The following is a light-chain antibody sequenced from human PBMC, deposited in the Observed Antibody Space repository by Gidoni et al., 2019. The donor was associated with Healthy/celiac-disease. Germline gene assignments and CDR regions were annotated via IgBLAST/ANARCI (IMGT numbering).Light chain of an antibody. CDR3: RQYATLPLT. Sequence: DIKMTQSPSSLSASVGDRVTITCQARQDISNYLKWYQQKPGKAPKLLIYDASNLETGVPSRFSGSGSGTDFTFTIISMQPEYIATSFCRQYATLPLTFGGGTKVEIK. CDR1: QDISNY. V-gene: IGKV1-33*01. CDR2: DAS. J-gene: IGKJ4*01.